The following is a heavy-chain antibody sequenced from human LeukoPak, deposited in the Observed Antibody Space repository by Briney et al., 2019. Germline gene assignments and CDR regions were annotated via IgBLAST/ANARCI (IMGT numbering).Heavy chain of an antibody. Sequence: ASVKVSCKASGYTFTGYYIHWVRQAPGQGLECMGWINPNSGGTNYAQKFQGRVTMTRDTSNSTAYMELSRLRSDDTAVYYCARGGSGSYFSWLDPWGQGTLVTVSS. J-gene: IGHJ5*02. D-gene: IGHD3-10*01. V-gene: IGHV1-2*02. CDR3: ARGGSGSYFSWLDP. CDR1: GYTFTGYY. CDR2: INPNSGGT.